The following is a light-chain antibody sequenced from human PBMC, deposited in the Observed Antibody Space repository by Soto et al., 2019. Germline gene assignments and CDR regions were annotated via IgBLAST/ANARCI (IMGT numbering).Light chain of an antibody. J-gene: IGLJ2*01. CDR3: SSYTSTNTGV. CDR2: DVS. Sequence: QSALTQPASVSGSPGQSITISCTGTSSDVGAYDYVSWYQQHPGKAPKLMIYDVSNRPSGVSNRFSGSKSANTASLTISGLLADDEADYYCSSYTSTNTGVFGGGTKVTVL. V-gene: IGLV2-14*03. CDR1: SSDVGAYDY.